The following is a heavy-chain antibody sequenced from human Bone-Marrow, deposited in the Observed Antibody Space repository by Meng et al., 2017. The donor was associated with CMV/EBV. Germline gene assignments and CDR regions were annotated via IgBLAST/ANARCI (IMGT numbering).Heavy chain of an antibody. Sequence: GESLKISCAASGLTFSSYEMNWVRQAPGKGLEWVSYISSSGSTIYYADSVKGRFTISRDNAKNSLYLQMNSLRAEVTAVYDCAGGMWLPFDDWGQGTLVTVSS. CDR1: GLTFSSYE. J-gene: IGHJ4*02. CDR3: AGGMWLPFDD. V-gene: IGHV3-48*03. CDR2: ISSSGSTI. D-gene: IGHD2-15*01.